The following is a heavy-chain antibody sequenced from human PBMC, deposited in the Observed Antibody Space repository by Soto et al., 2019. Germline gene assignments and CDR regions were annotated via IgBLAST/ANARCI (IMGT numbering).Heavy chain of an antibody. J-gene: IGHJ4*02. Sequence: GGSLRLSCAASGFTFSSYAMSWVRQAPGKGLEWVSAISGSGGSTYYADSVKGRFTISRDNSKNTLYLQMNSLRAEDTAVYYCAKNVKERGFGELLLYFDYWGQGTLVTVSS. V-gene: IGHV3-23*01. CDR3: AKNVKERGFGELLLYFDY. CDR1: GFTFSSYA. D-gene: IGHD3-10*01. CDR2: ISGSGGST.